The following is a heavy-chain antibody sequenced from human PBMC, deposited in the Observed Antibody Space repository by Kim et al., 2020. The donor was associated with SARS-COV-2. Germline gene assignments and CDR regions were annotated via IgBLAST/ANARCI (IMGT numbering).Heavy chain of an antibody. CDR1: GFTFSSYS. CDR2: ISSSRSYI. V-gene: IGHV3-21*01. Sequence: GGSLRLSCAASGFTFSSYSMNWVRQAPGKGLEWVSSISSSRSYIYYADTVKGRFTISRDNAKNSLYLQMNSLRAEDTAVYYCAVNYGTMDWGQGTLVTVSS. CDR3: AVNYGTMD. J-gene: IGHJ4*02. D-gene: IGHD3-10*01.